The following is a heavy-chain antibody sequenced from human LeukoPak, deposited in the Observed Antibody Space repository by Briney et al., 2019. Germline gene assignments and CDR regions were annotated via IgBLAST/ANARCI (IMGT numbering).Heavy chain of an antibody. V-gene: IGHV4-59*08. D-gene: IGHD2-2*01. CDR1: DGSMGTYS. J-gene: IGHJ4*01. CDR2: IYYSGST. Sequence: SETLSLTCSVSDGSMGTYSWGWIRQPPGKRLEWIGYIYYSGSTTYNPSLKSRVTVSVDTSKNQFSLKLTSMTAADTAVYYCARGRLGRQHASFFDSWGHGTLVTVSS. CDR3: ARGRLGRQHASFFDS.